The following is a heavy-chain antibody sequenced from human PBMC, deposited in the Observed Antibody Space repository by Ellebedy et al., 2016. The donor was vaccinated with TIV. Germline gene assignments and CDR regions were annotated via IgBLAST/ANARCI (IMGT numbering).Heavy chain of an antibody. CDR3: AEGRSGWYYFDY. Sequence: GSLRLSCAVYGGSFSGYYWSWIRQPPGKGLEWIGEITQSGRTNYNPSLKGRVTISVDTSKNPFSLRLSSVTAADTALYYCAEGRSGWYYFDYWGRGTPVTVSS. D-gene: IGHD6-19*01. V-gene: IGHV4-34*01. CDR1: GGSFSGYY. J-gene: IGHJ4*02. CDR2: ITQSGRT.